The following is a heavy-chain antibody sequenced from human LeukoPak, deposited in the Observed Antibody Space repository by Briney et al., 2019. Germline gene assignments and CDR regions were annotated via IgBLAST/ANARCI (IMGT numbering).Heavy chain of an antibody. Sequence: ASVKVSCKASGYTFTSYGISWVRQAPGQGLEWMGWISAYNGNTNYAQKLQARVTMTTDTSTGTAYMELRSLRSDDTAVYYCARDPVVRCSGGSCYSYYYGMDVWGQGTTVTVSS. V-gene: IGHV1-18*01. J-gene: IGHJ6*02. CDR3: ARDPVVRCSGGSCYSYYYGMDV. D-gene: IGHD2-15*01. CDR2: ISAYNGNT. CDR1: GYTFTSYG.